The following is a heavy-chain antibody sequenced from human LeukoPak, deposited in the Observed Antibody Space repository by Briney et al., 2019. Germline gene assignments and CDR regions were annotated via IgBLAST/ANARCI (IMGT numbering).Heavy chain of an antibody. CDR3: ATHSMTTPYGMDV. Sequence: GESLKISCKGSGYSFTSYWIGRVRQMPGKGLEGVGIIYPGDSDTRYSPSFQGQVTISADKSISTAYLQWSSLKASDTDMYYCATHSMTTPYGMDVWGQGTTVTVSS. D-gene: IGHD2-15*01. CDR1: GYSFTSYW. J-gene: IGHJ6*02. CDR2: IYPGDSDT. V-gene: IGHV5-51*01.